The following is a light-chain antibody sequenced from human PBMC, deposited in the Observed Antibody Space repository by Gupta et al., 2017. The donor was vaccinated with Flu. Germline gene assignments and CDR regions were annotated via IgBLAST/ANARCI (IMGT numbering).Light chain of an antibody. J-gene: IGKJ2*01. V-gene: IGKV1-39*01. Sequence: DIQMTQSPSSLSASVGDRVIITCRASETISSHNLNWYQQKPGNAPKVLIYAASSLQSGVPARVSGSGSGTDFTLTITSLQPEDFATYYCQQSVTTPYTFGQGTKLEMK. CDR3: QQSVTTPYT. CDR1: ETISSH. CDR2: AAS.